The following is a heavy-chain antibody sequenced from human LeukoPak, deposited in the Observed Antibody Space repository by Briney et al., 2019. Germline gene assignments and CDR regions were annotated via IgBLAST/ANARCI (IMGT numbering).Heavy chain of an antibody. CDR3: ARVGRGLYSMGV. D-gene: IGHD3-10*01. CDR1: GFTFSIHG. CDR2: IIKSGGTI. Sequence: AGSLSLSCAASGFTFSIHGMNWVRQPPGQGLEWVAYIIKSGGTIYYADFVQGRFTISRDNDKNSLYRQMNSLRDEDTAVYYCARVGRGLYSMGVWGQGTTVTVS. J-gene: IGHJ6*02. V-gene: IGHV3-48*02.